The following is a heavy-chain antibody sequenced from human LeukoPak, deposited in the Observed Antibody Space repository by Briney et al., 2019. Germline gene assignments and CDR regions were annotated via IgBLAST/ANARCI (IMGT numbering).Heavy chain of an antibody. Sequence: SETLSLTCAVYGGSFSGYYWSWIRQPPGKGLELIGEINHSGSTNYNPSLKSRVTISVDTSKNQFSLKLSSVTAADTAVYYCAVSSSWYSDAFDIWGQGTMVTVSS. V-gene: IGHV4-34*01. CDR2: INHSGST. D-gene: IGHD6-13*01. CDR3: AVSSSWYSDAFDI. CDR1: GGSFSGYY. J-gene: IGHJ3*02.